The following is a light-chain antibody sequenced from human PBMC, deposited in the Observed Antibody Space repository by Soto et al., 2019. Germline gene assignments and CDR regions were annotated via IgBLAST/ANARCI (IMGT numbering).Light chain of an antibody. J-gene: IGKJ1*01. CDR3: QQYSNWPSWT. CDR2: DAS. Sequence: EIVMTQSPATLSVSPGERATLSCRASQNIDNKLAWYQQKPGQVPRLLIYDASTRATGIPARFSGSGSGTEFTLTISSLQSEDFAVYYCQQYSNWPSWTFGQGTKV. CDR1: QNIDNK. V-gene: IGKV3-15*01.